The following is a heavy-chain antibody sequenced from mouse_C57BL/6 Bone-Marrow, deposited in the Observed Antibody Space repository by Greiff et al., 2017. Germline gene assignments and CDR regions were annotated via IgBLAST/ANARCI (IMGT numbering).Heavy chain of an antibody. J-gene: IGHJ2*01. CDR2: LDPEHGDT. CDR3: TTVVHY. Sequence: VHVKQSGAELVRPGASVKLSCTASGFNIKDDYMHWVKQRPEKGLEWIGWLDPEHGDTEYASQFQGKATITADTSSNTAYLQLSSLTSEDTAVYYCTTVVHYWGQGTTLTVSS. D-gene: IGHD1-1*01. CDR1: GFNIKDDY. V-gene: IGHV14-4*01.